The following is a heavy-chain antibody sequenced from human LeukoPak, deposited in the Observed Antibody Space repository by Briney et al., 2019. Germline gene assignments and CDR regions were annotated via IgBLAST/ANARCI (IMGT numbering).Heavy chain of an antibody. CDR2: ISSSSSYI. Sequence: GGSLRLSCAASGFTFSSYSMNWVRQAPGKGLEWVSSISSSSSYIYYADSVKGRFTISRDNAKNSLYLQMNSLRAEDTAVYYCTRGGGRLGHIVVVIAEFDYWGQGTLVTVSS. D-gene: IGHD2-21*01. CDR3: TRGGGRLGHIVVVIAEFDY. V-gene: IGHV3-21*01. CDR1: GFTFSSYS. J-gene: IGHJ4*02.